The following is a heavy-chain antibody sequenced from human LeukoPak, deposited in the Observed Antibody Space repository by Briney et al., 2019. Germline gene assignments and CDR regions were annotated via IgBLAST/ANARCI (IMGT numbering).Heavy chain of an antibody. CDR1: GGSISSGGYS. D-gene: IGHD2-2*01. CDR3: ARGVPAAVTNYFDY. Sequence: SQTLSITCAVSGGSISSGGYSWSWIRQPPGKGLEWIGYIYDSGSKYYNPSLKSRVTISVDKSKNQFSLNLSSVTAADTAVYYCARGVPAAVTNYFDYWGQGTLVTVSS. V-gene: IGHV4-30-2*01. J-gene: IGHJ4*02. CDR2: IYDSGSK.